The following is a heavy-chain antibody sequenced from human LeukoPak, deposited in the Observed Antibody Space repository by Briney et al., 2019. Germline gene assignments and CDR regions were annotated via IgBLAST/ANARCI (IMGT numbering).Heavy chain of an antibody. CDR3: ARGAGYCSSTSCYEATLDY. CDR1: GFTFSDYY. CDR2: ISSSSSYT. Sequence: PGGSLRLSCAASGFTFSDYYMSWIRQAPGKGLEWVSYISSSSSYTNYADSVKGRFTISRDNAKNSLYLQMNSLRAENTAVYYCARGAGYCSSTSCYEATLDYWGQGTLVTVSS. V-gene: IGHV3-11*06. D-gene: IGHD2-2*01. J-gene: IGHJ4*02.